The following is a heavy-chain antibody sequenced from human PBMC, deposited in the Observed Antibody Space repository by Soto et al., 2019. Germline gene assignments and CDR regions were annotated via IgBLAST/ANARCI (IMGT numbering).Heavy chain of an antibody. Sequence: QVQLVQSGAEVKKPGASVKVSCKASGYTFTSYGISWVRQAPGQGLEWMGWISAYNGNTSYAQKLQGRVTMTTDTATSTAYMELRSLRSDDTAVYYCARFRWIQLWLDAFDIWGQGTMVTVSS. V-gene: IGHV1-18*01. CDR1: GYTFTSYG. D-gene: IGHD5-18*01. CDR3: ARFRWIQLWLDAFDI. J-gene: IGHJ3*02. CDR2: ISAYNGNT.